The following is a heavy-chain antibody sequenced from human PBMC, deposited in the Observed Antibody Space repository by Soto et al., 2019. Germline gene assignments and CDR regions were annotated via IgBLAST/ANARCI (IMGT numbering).Heavy chain of an antibody. Sequence: AASVKVSCKASGYTFTGYYMHWVRQAPGQGLEWMGWINPNSGGTNYAQKFQGWVTMTRDTSISTAYMELSRLRSDDTTVYYCARDSTHLAVAGGEYFQHWGQGTLVTVSS. D-gene: IGHD6-19*01. J-gene: IGHJ1*01. V-gene: IGHV1-2*04. CDR2: INPNSGGT. CDR1: GYTFTGYY. CDR3: ARDSTHLAVAGGEYFQH.